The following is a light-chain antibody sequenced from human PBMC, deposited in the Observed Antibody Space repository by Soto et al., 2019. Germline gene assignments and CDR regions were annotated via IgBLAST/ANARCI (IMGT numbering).Light chain of an antibody. CDR3: QQYEAVVT. J-gene: IGKJ1*01. CDR1: QSVSTF. CDR2: DAT. Sequence: EIVLTQSPATLSLSPGDRATLSCRASQSVSTFLAWYQHVPGQAPRLLIYDATNRATGIPGRFSGSGSGTDFTLTISRLEPEYVAVYYCQQYEAVVTFGQGTKVDI. V-gene: IGKV3-11*01.